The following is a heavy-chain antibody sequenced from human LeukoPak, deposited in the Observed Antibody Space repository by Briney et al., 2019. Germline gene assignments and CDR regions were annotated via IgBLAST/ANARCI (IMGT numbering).Heavy chain of an antibody. CDR3: AKDVRGGDHGDYTFQH. Sequence: PGGSLRLSCAASGFTFSSYIMNWVRQAPGKRLEWVSFISGSSSYIYYADSVKGRFTISRDNAKNSLYLQMNSLRAEDTAVYYCAKDVRGGDHGDYTFQHWGQGTLVTVSS. V-gene: IGHV3-21*01. CDR2: ISGSSSYI. CDR1: GFTFSSYI. D-gene: IGHD4-17*01. J-gene: IGHJ1*01.